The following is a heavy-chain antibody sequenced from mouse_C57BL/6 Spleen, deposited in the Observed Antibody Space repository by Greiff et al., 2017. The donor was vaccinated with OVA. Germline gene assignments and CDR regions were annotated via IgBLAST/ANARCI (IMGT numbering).Heavy chain of an antibody. CDR3: ARGGGDPYYFDY. CDR2: IDPSDSYT. Sequence: QVQLQQPGAELVMPGASVKLSCKASGYTFTSYWMHWVKQRPGQGLEWIGEIDPSDSYTNYNQKFKGKSTLTVDKSSSTAYMQLSSLTSEDSAVYYCARGGGDPYYFDYWGQGTTLTVSS. CDR1: GYTFTSYW. D-gene: IGHD1-1*02. J-gene: IGHJ2*01. V-gene: IGHV1-69*01.